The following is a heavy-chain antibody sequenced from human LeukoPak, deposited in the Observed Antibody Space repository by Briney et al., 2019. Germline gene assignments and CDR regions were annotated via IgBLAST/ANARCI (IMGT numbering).Heavy chain of an antibody. J-gene: IGHJ4*02. V-gene: IGHV3-30*04. CDR1: GFTFSSYA. CDR3: ARDQLRFLEWCCVY. D-gene: IGHD3-3*01. Sequence: GGSLRLSCAAAGFTFSSYAMHWGRQAPGKGLEWVAVISYDGSNKYYADSVKGRFTISRDNSKNTLYLQMNSLRAEDTAVYYCARDQLRFLEWCCVYWSEGSLVTVSS. CDR2: ISYDGSNK.